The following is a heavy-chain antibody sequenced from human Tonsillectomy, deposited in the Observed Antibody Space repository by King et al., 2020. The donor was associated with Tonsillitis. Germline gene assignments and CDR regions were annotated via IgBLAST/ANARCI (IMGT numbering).Heavy chain of an antibody. CDR1: GFPFSTYW. Sequence: VQLVESGGGLIQPGGSLRLSCAASGFPFSTYWMFWVRQGPGKGLEWFSRISPDGTYIRYADSVMGRFTISRDNAKNTLFLQLSSLRAEDTALYYCAREYWGAGDYWGQGSQVIVSS. V-gene: IGHV3-74*01. CDR2: ISPDGTYI. J-gene: IGHJ4*02. CDR3: AREYWGAGDY. D-gene: IGHD7-27*01.